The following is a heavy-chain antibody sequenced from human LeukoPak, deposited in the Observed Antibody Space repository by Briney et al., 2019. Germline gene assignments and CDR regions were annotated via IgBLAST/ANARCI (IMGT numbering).Heavy chain of an antibody. J-gene: IGHJ4*02. Sequence: GGSLRLSCAASGFTFSAFAMHWVRQSPGKGLEWVSLISYDGINKYYADSVEGRFTISRDNSKNTLYLQMNSLRSEDTAVYYCASDSAWNLHGGYLDHWGQGTLVSVSS. CDR2: ISYDGINK. V-gene: IGHV3-30*04. CDR3: ASDSAWNLHGGYLDH. CDR1: GFTFSAFA. D-gene: IGHD2-15*01.